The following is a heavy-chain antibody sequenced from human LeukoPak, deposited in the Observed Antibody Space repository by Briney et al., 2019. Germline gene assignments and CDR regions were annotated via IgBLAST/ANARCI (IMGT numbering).Heavy chain of an antibody. J-gene: IGHJ5*02. CDR1: GFTFNNAW. Sequence: PGGSLRLSCAASGFTFNNAWMNWVRQAPGKGLEWVGRIKSKNVGGTTDYAAPVKGRFTISRDDSKNTVYLQMNSLKIEDTAVYYCTPPAAFDPWGQGTLVTVSS. CDR3: TPPAAFDP. V-gene: IGHV3-15*01. CDR2: IKSKNVGGTT.